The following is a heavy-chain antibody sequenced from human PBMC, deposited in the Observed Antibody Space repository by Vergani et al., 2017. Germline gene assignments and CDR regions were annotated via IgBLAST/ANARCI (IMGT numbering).Heavy chain of an antibody. CDR1: GYSFTSYW. J-gene: IGHJ3*02. D-gene: IGHD3-10*01. Sequence: EVQLVQSGAEVKKPGESLKISCKGSGYSFTSYWIGWVLQMPGKGLEWMGIIYPGDSDTRYSPSFQGQVTISADKSISTAYLQWSSLKASDTAMYYCARRVTMVRGVISKYDAFDIWGQGTMVTVSS. V-gene: IGHV5-51*01. CDR3: ARRVTMVRGVISKYDAFDI. CDR2: IYPGDSDT.